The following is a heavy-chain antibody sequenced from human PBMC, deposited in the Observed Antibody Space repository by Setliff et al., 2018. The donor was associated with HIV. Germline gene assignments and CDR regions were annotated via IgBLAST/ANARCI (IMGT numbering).Heavy chain of an antibody. V-gene: IGHV1-18*01. Sequence: GASVKVSCKASGYSFTSYGVSWVRQAPGQGLEWMGWISAYNVNTNYAQKFQGRLTMTRDTSTNTVYMELSSLRSDDTAVYYCARVPISGYYYYMDVWGKGTTVTVSS. J-gene: IGHJ6*03. CDR1: GYSFTSYG. CDR3: ARVPISGYYYYMDV. CDR2: ISAYNVNT.